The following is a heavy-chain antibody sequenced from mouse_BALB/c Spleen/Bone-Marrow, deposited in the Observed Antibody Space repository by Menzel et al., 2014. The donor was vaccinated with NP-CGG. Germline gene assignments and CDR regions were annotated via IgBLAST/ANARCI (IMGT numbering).Heavy chain of an antibody. Sequence: QVHLQQSGAELVRPGASVKLSCKASGYTFTSYWINWVKQRPGQGLEWIGNIYPSDSYTNYNQKFKDKATLTVDKSSSTAYMQLSSPTSEDSAVYYCTRGYYGSSYDYWGQGTTLTVSS. CDR2: IYPSDSYT. CDR1: GYTFTSYW. D-gene: IGHD1-1*01. J-gene: IGHJ2*01. CDR3: TRGYYGSSYDY. V-gene: IGHV1-69*02.